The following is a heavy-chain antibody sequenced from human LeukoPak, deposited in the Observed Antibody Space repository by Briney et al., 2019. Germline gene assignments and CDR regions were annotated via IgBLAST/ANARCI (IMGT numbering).Heavy chain of an antibody. CDR2: ISWNSGSI. V-gene: IGHV3-9*01. CDR1: GFTFDDYA. Sequence: GSSLRLFCAASGFTFDDYAMHWARQAPGKGLEWVLGISWNSGSIGYADPVKGRFTTSRDNAKNSLYLQMNGLRAEDTAVYYCAREMRGRSGEFVGAFDIWGQGTMVTVSS. J-gene: IGHJ3*02. D-gene: IGHD3-10*01. CDR3: AREMRGRSGEFVGAFDI.